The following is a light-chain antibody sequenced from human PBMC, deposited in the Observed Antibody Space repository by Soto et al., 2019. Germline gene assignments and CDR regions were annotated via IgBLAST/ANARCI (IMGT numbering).Light chain of an antibody. CDR1: QDISNY. Sequence: DIQMTQSPSSLSASVGDRVTITCQASQDISNYLNWYQQKPGKAPKLLIYDASNLETGVPSRFSGSGSGTDFTFTISSLQAEDIATYYCQQYDNLPLYTFGQGTKLEIK. CDR2: DAS. CDR3: QQYDNLPLYT. V-gene: IGKV1-33*01. J-gene: IGKJ2*01.